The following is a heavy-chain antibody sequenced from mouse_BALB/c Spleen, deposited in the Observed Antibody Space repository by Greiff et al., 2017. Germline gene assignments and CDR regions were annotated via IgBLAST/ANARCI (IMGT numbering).Heavy chain of an antibody. V-gene: IGHV1S81*02. CDR2: INPSNGGT. Sequence: QVQLKQPGAELVKPGASVKLSCKASGYTFTSYYMYWVKQRPGQGLEWIGGINPSNGGTNFNEKFKSKATLTVDKSSSTAYMQLSSLTSEDSAVYYCTRHGSSLYYYAMDYWGQGTSVTVSS. J-gene: IGHJ4*01. D-gene: IGHD1-1*01. CDR3: TRHGSSLYYYAMDY. CDR1: GYTFTSYY.